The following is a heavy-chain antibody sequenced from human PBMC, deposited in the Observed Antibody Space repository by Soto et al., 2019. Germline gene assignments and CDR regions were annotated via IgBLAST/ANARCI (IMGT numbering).Heavy chain of an antibody. CDR1: GDTFSDNT. CDR2: IIPIFGAT. Sequence: QVQLGQSGPEVKKPGSSVKVSCKASGDTFSDNTISWVRQAPGQGLELMGWIIPIFGATNYAPKFQGRLTITADKSTSTAYMELNSLRSDDTAVYYCAKVDAYSYRTDHWGQGTLVTVSS. D-gene: IGHD3-16*02. J-gene: IGHJ4*02. V-gene: IGHV1-69*06. CDR3: AKVDAYSYRTDH.